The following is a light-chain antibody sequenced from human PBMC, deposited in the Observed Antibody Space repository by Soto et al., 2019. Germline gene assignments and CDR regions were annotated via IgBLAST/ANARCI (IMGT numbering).Light chain of an antibody. J-gene: IGKJ4*01. Sequence: EIVMTQSPATLSVSPGDRATLSCRASQSVSSNLAWYQQKPGQAPRLVIYGASTRATAIPARFSGSGSGTEFTVTISSLQSEDFAVYYCQQYADWPPLTFGGGTKVEIK. CDR1: QSVSSN. CDR2: GAS. V-gene: IGKV3-15*01. CDR3: QQYADWPPLT.